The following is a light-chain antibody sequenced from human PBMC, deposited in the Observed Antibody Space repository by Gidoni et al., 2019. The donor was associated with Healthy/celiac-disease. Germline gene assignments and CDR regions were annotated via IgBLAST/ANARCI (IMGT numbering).Light chain of an antibody. J-gene: IGKJ4*01. V-gene: IGKV1-39*01. CDR2: AAS. CDR1: QSISSY. CDR3: QQSYSTPPT. Sequence: DIQMTQSPSSLSASVGDRSPITCRASQSISSYLNWYQQKPGKAPTLLIYAASSLQSGVPSRFSGSGAGTDFTLTISSLQPDDFATYYCQQSYSTPPTFGGGTKVEIK.